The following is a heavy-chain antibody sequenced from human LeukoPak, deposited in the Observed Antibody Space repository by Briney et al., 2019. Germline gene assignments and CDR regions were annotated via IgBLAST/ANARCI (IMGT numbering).Heavy chain of an antibody. D-gene: IGHD3-3*01. V-gene: IGHV4-34*01. CDR3: ARFRGNDYWGGYYTNWFDP. CDR2: INHSGST. J-gene: IGHJ5*02. Sequence: SETLSLTCVVYGGSFSGYYWSWIRQPPGKGLEWIGEINHSGSTNYNPSVKSRVTMSVDTSKNQFSLRPSSVTAADTAVYYCARFRGNDYWGGYYTNWFDPWGQGTPVTVSS. CDR1: GGSFSGYY.